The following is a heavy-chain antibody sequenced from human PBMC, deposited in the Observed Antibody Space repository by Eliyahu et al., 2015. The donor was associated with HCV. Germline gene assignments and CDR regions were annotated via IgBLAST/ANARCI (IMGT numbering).Heavy chain of an antibody. Sequence: EVQLVESGGGLIQPGGSLRLSCAASGITVSSSYMSWVRQAPGKGLEWVSVIYSGGSTYYADSVKGRFTISRDNSKNTLYLQINSLRTEDTAVYYCATMAVRGVVIIRYFDLWGRGTLVTVSS. J-gene: IGHJ2*01. CDR3: ATMAVRGVVIIRYFDL. CDR1: GITVSSSY. V-gene: IGHV3-53*01. D-gene: IGHD3-10*01. CDR2: IYSGGST.